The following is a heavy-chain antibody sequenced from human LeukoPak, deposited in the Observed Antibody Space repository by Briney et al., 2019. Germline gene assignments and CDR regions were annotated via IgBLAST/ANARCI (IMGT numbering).Heavy chain of an antibody. J-gene: IGHJ4*02. V-gene: IGHV1-2*02. D-gene: IGHD1-26*01. CDR2: IIPNSGGT. CDR1: GGTFSSYA. Sequence: ASVKVSCKASGGTFSSYAISWVRQAPGQGLEWMGRIIPNSGGTNYAQKFQGRVTMTRDTSISTAYMELSRLRSDDTAAYYCAREIVGATTSFDYWGQGTLVTVSS. CDR3: AREIVGATTSFDY.